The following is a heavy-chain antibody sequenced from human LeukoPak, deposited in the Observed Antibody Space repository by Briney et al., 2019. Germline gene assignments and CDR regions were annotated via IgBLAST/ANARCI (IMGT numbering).Heavy chain of an antibody. J-gene: IGHJ4*02. CDR3: ARDPYQGSSYEDY. CDR1: GFTSSSYA. V-gene: IGHV3-30-3*01. D-gene: IGHD3-16*01. CDR2: ISYDGSNK. Sequence: PGRSLRLSCAASGFTSSSYAMHWFRQAPGKGLEWVAVISYDGSNKYYADSVKGRFTISRDNAKNSLYLQMNSLRAEDTALYHCARDPYQGSSYEDYWGQGTLVTVSS.